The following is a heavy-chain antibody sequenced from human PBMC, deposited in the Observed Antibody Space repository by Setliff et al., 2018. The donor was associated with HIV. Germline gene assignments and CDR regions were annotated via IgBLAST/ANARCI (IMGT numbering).Heavy chain of an antibody. J-gene: IGHJ3*02. CDR1: GFTFSSYA. Sequence: QPGGSLRLSCAASGFTFSSYAMHWVRQAPGKGLEWVAVISYDGSNKYYADSVKGRFTISRDNSKNTLYLQMNSLRAEDTAVYYCARGARLYYDILTGYPDAFDIWGQGTMVTVSS. CDR3: ARGARLYYDILTGYPDAFDI. CDR2: ISYDGSNK. V-gene: IGHV3-30*04. D-gene: IGHD3-9*01.